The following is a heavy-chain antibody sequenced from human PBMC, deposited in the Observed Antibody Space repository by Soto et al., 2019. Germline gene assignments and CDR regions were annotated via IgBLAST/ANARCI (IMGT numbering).Heavy chain of an antibody. Sequence: SETLSLTCTVSGGSISSGGYYWSWIRQHPGKGLEWIGYIYYSGSTYYNPSLKSRVTISVDTSKNQFSLKLSSVTATDTAVYYCASTIGPENWFDPWGQGTLVTVSS. CDR3: ASTIGPENWFDP. V-gene: IGHV4-31*03. CDR1: GGSISSGGYY. J-gene: IGHJ5*02. D-gene: IGHD2-2*01. CDR2: IYYSGST.